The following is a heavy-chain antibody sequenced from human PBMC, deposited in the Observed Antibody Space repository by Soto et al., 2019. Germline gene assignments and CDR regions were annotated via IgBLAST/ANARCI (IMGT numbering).Heavy chain of an antibody. J-gene: IGHJ4*02. CDR2: IKKDGTEK. CDR3: ARGPSYSDYSTDWFFDS. D-gene: IGHD3-9*01. Sequence: EVQLVESGGCFVQPGGSLRLACAASGFTFSGYWMTWVRQAPGKGLEWVADIKKDGTEKYYVDSVKGRFTISRDNDKKSVYLKMNGLTVEDTAVYRCARGPSYSDYSTDWFFDSWGQGALVTVSS. V-gene: IGHV3-7*03. CDR1: GFTFSGYW.